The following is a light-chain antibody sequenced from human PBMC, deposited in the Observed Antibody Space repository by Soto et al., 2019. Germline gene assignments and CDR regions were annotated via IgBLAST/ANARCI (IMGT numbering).Light chain of an antibody. CDR3: QQRSYWWT. Sequence: EIVLAQSPGTLSLSPGERATLSCRATQSVSSSYLAWYQQKPGQAPRLLIYGASSRATGIPARFSGSGSGTEFALTISSLQSEDFAVYYCQQRSYWWTSGQGTKVDIK. J-gene: IGKJ1*01. V-gene: IGKV3D-20*02. CDR1: QSVSSSY. CDR2: GAS.